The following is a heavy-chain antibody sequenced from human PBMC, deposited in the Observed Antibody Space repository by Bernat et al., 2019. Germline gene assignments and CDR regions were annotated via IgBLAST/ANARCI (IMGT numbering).Heavy chain of an antibody. CDR3: AKDRGGGSYFDY. J-gene: IGHJ4*02. Sequence: QVQLVESGGGVVQPGGSLRLSCAASGFTFSTNGMHWVRQAPGKGLEWVAFIRYDGSNKYYADSVKGRFTISRDNSKNTLYLQINSLRAEDTAVYYCAKDRGGGSYFDYLGQGTLVTVSS. V-gene: IGHV3-30*02. CDR1: GFTFSTNG. CDR2: IRYDGSNK. D-gene: IGHD1-26*01.